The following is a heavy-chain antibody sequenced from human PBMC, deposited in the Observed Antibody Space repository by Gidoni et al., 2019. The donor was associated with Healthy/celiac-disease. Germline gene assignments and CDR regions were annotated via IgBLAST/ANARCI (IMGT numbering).Heavy chain of an antibody. J-gene: IGHJ5*02. CDR3: TTDQADYGDYGNWFDP. CDR2: IKSKTDGGTT. V-gene: IGHV3-15*01. Sequence: EVQLVESGGGLVKPGGSLRLSCAASGFTFSNAWLSWVRQAPEKGLEWVGSIKSKTDGGTTDYAAPVKGRFTISRDDSKNTLYLQMNSLKTEDTAVYHCTTDQADYGDYGNWFDPWGQGTLVTVSS. D-gene: IGHD4-17*01. CDR1: GFTFSNAW.